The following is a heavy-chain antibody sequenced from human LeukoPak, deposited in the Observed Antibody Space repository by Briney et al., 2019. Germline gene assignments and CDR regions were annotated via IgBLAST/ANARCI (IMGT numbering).Heavy chain of an antibody. CDR1: GGTFSSYA. J-gene: IGHJ5*01. CDR3: ARDRGSGWFVY. Sequence: ASVKVSCKASGGTFSSYAISWVRQAPGQGLEWMGGIIPIFGTANYAQKFQGRVTITADKSTGTAYMELRSLRSDDTAVYYCARDRGSGWFVYWGQGTLVTVSS. V-gene: IGHV1-69*06. CDR2: IIPIFGTA. D-gene: IGHD6-19*01.